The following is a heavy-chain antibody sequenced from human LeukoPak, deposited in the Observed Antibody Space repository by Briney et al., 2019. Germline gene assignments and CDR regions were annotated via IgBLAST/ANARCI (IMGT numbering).Heavy chain of an antibody. V-gene: IGHV3-48*03. CDR1: GFIFSSYE. J-gene: IGHJ4*02. CDR2: IGSGGGTR. CDR3: ARGLSSGSY. Sequence: PGGSLRLSCAASGFIFSSYEMNWVRQAPGKGLEWVSYIGSGGGTRYYADSVKGRFTISRDNGKYSLYLQMNSLRAEDTAVYYCARGLSSGSYWGQGTLVTVSS. D-gene: IGHD1-26*01.